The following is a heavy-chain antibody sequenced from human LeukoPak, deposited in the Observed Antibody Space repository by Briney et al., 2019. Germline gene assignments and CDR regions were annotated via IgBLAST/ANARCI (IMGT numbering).Heavy chain of an antibody. CDR3: ARGLWFGELLSYFDY. D-gene: IGHD3-10*01. V-gene: IGHV4-4*07. Sequence: SETLSLTCTVSGDSISDDYYAWMRQPAGKGLEWIGRIHSGGTTNYNPSLMSRVTLSIDKSKKHISLRLTSVTAADTALYYCARGLWFGELLSYFDYWGQGTLVTVSS. J-gene: IGHJ4*02. CDR2: IHSGGTT. CDR1: GDSISDDY.